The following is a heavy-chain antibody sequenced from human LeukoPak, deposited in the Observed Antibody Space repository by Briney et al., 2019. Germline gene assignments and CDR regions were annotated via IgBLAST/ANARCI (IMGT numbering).Heavy chain of an antibody. Sequence: GASVTVSCKVSGYTLTELSMHWVRQAPGKGLEWMGGFDPEDGETIYAQKFQGRVTMTEDTSTDTAYMELSSLRSEDTAVYYCATGPSISYYGSGSYYNPFDYWGQGTLVTVSS. D-gene: IGHD3-10*01. J-gene: IGHJ4*02. CDR2: FDPEDGET. CDR3: ATGPSISYYGSGSYYNPFDY. V-gene: IGHV1-24*01. CDR1: GYTLTELS.